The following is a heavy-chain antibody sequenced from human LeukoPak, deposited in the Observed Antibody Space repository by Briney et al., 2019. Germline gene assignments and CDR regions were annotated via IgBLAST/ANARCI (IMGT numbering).Heavy chain of an antibody. Sequence: SETLSPTCAVYGGSFSGYYWTWIRQPPGKGLEWIGEINHRGITKYNPSLESRVTVSVDTSKNQFSLRLSSVTAADTAVYFCARMVHDSSGYPGYYYYYMDVWGKGTTVTVSS. CDR1: GGSFSGYY. J-gene: IGHJ6*03. CDR2: INHRGIT. V-gene: IGHV4-34*01. CDR3: ARMVHDSSGYPGYYYYYMDV. D-gene: IGHD3-22*01.